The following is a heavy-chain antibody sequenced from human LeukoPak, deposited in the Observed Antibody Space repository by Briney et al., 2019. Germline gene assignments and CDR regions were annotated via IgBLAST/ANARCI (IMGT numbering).Heavy chain of an antibody. J-gene: IGHJ4*02. CDR1: GGSISSYY. CDR3: VRGNRDAYNVGTLDY. CDR2: IYYSGST. V-gene: IGHV4-59*08. D-gene: IGHD5-24*01. Sequence: SETLSLTCTVSGGSISSYYWSWIRQPPGKGLEWIGYIYYSGSTNYNPSLKSRVTISLDTPEKQFSLKLRSVTAADTAVYYCVRGNRDAYNVGTLDYWGQGTPVTVSS.